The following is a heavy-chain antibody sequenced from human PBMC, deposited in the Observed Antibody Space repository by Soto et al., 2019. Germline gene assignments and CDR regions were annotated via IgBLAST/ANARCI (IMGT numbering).Heavy chain of an antibody. J-gene: IGHJ6*03. V-gene: IGHV1-18*01. CDR3: ASSTYYDFWSGYDYYYYYMDV. CDR2: ISAYNGNT. Sequence: ASVKVSCKASGYTFTSYGISWVRQAPGQGLEWMGWISAYNGNTNYAQKLQGRVTMTTDTSTSTAYMELRSLRSDDTAVYYCASSTYYDFWSGYDYYYYYMDVWGIGTTVTVSS. D-gene: IGHD3-3*01. CDR1: GYTFTSYG.